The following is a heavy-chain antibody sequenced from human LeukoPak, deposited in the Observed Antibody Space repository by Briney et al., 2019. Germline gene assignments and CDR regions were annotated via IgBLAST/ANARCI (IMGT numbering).Heavy chain of an antibody. Sequence: PGGSLRLSCAASGFTFSSYRMNWVRQAPGKGLEWVSYISSSSSTIYYADSVKGRFTISRDNAKNSLYLQMNSLRAEDTAVYYCAKPKKHIVVEDWGQGTLVTVSS. CDR1: GFTFSSYR. CDR3: AKPKKHIVVED. D-gene: IGHD2-21*01. CDR2: ISSSSSTI. J-gene: IGHJ4*02. V-gene: IGHV3-48*01.